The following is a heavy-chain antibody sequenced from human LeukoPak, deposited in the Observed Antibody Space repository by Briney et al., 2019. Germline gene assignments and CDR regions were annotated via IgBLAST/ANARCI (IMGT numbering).Heavy chain of an antibody. CDR1: GGSISSGSYY. V-gene: IGHV4-61*02. J-gene: IGHJ4*02. Sequence: SETLSLTCTVSGGSISSGSYYWSWIRQPAGKGLEWIGRIYTSGSTNYNPSLKSRVTISVDTSKNQFSLKLSSVTAADTAVYYCARSSAVVVAATLDYWGQGTLVTVSS. CDR3: ARSSAVVVAATLDY. D-gene: IGHD2-15*01. CDR2: IYTSGST.